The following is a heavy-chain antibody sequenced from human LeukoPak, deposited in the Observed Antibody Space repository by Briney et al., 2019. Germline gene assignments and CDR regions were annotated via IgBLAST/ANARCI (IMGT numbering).Heavy chain of an antibody. CDR1: GYTFTSYG. V-gene: IGHV1-18*01. CDR2: ISAYNGNT. Sequence: ASVKASCKASGYTFTSYGISWVRQAPGQGLEWMGWISAYNGNTNYAQKLQGRVTMTTDTSTSTAYMELRSLRSDDTAVYYCARDALRITMIVVVTAGWFDPWGQGTLVTVSS. J-gene: IGHJ5*02. CDR3: ARDALRITMIVVVTAGWFDP. D-gene: IGHD3-22*01.